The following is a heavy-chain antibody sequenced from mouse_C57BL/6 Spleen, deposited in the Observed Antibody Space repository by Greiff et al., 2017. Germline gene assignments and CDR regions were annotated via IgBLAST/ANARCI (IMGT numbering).Heavy chain of an antibody. Sequence: QVQLQQPGAELVKPGPSVKVSCRASGYTFPSYWLPWGKQRPGQGLEWIGRIHPSDSDINSNQKFKGKATLTVDKSSSTAYMQLSSLTSEDSAVYYCAINGDGNYDWYFDVWGTGTTVTVSS. V-gene: IGHV1-74*01. CDR3: AINGDGNYDWYFDV. J-gene: IGHJ1*03. CDR2: IHPSDSDI. D-gene: IGHD2-1*01. CDR1: GYTFPSYW.